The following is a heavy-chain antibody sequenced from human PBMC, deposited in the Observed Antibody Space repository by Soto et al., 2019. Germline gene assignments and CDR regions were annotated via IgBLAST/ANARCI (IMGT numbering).Heavy chain of an antibody. J-gene: IGHJ6*02. CDR2: ISSNGGST. CDR3: VKDGPYDYVWGSYRLNYYYYYGMDV. V-gene: IGHV3-64D*06. D-gene: IGHD3-16*02. Sequence: GGELRLTFSASGFTFRSYAMNWGRQATGKGLEYVAAISSNGGSTYYADSVKGRFTISRDNSKNTLYLQMSSLRAEDTAVYYCVKDGPYDYVWGSYRLNYYYYYGMDVWGQGTPVTVSS. CDR1: GFTFRSYA.